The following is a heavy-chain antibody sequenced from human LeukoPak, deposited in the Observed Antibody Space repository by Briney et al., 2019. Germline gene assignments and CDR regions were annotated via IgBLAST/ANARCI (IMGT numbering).Heavy chain of an antibody. Sequence: GGSLRLSCAASGFTFSNYWMHWVRQAPGKGLVWVSRINRDARSTNYADSVKGRFTISRDNAKNTVFLQMNSLRAEDTAVYYCALPLRDGDFYFDYWGQGALVTVSS. V-gene: IGHV3-74*01. D-gene: IGHD4-17*01. CDR3: ALPLRDGDFYFDY. J-gene: IGHJ4*02. CDR1: GFTFSNYW. CDR2: INRDARST.